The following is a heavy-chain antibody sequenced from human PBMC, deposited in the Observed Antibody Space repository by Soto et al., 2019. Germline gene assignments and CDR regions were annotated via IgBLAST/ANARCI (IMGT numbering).Heavy chain of an antibody. CDR3: VEGGIGAPGYYYYGLDV. V-gene: IGHV3-23*01. Sequence: EVHLLESGGGLVQPGGSLRLSCAASGFTFSSYAMTWVRQAPGKGLEWVSSISISGGSTYYAEAVKGRFTISRDNSKSTLFLQMNSLRAEDTAVYYCVEGGIGAPGYYYYGLDVWGQGTTVTVSS. CDR1: GFTFSSYA. CDR2: ISISGGST. J-gene: IGHJ6*02. D-gene: IGHD3-16*01.